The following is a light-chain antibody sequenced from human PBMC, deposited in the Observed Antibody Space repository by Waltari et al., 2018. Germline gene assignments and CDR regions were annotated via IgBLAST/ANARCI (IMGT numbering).Light chain of an antibody. V-gene: IGLV6-57*01. CDR3: QSYDSNNHGV. J-gene: IGLJ3*02. CDR2: EDY. Sequence: NFMLTQPHSVSESPGQTVTISCTGSSGSIASNFVQWFQQRPGSSPTTVIYEDYQRPSGVPDRFSGSIDSSSNSASLTISGLKTEDEADYYCQSYDSNNHGVFGGGTKLTVL. CDR1: SGSIASNF.